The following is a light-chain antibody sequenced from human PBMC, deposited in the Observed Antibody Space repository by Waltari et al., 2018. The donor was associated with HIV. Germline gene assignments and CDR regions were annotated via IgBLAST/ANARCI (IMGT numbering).Light chain of an antibody. J-gene: IGLJ3*02. CDR2: GNP. CDR3: AAWDDSLNAWV. V-gene: IGLV1-44*01. CDR1: SSNIGTKT. Sequence: QSVLTQPPSASGTPGQRVPISCSGSSSNIGTKTVNWYQQLPGSAPKFLMYGNPVRPSGGPGRFSGSKSGTSASLAIGGLRSEDEADYYCAAWDDSLNAWVFGGGTKVTVL.